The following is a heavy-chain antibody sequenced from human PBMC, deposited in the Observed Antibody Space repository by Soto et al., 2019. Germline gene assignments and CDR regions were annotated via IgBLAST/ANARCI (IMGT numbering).Heavy chain of an antibody. CDR2: IKQDGSDK. D-gene: IGHD4-4*01. Sequence: EVQLVESGGGLLQPGGSLRLCCAGSGFTFSDFWMNWVRQAPGKGLEWVANIKQDGSDKHYVDSVKGRFTISRDNAKNLLNLQMNSLRAEDTAVYYFLITTCAFGIWGQGTMVTVSS. CDR3: LITTCAFGI. CDR1: GFTFSDFW. J-gene: IGHJ3*02. V-gene: IGHV3-7*01.